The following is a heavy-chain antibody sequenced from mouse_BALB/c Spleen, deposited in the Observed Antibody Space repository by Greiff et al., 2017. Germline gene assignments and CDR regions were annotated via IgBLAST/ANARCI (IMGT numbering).Heavy chain of an antibody. V-gene: IGHV1-67*01. J-gene: IGHJ2*01. CDR1: GYTFTDYA. CDR2: ISIYYDNT. Sequence: VQLQESGPELVRPGESVKISCKGSGYTFTDYAMHWVKQSHAKSLEWIGVISIYYDNTNYNQKFKGKATMTVDKSSSTAYMELARLTSEDSAIYYCARSRGLVYYFDYWGQGTTLTVSS. D-gene: IGHD2-2*01. CDR3: ARSRGLVYYFDY.